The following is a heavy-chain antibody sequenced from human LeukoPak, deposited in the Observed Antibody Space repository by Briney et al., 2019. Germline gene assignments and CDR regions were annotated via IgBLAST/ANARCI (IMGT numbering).Heavy chain of an antibody. CDR3: ASSLQTSSPVLIATPFAH. Sequence: GGSLRLSCAAAGFTFSSYEMNWVRQAPGKGLEWVSAIFGSGGNTNYADSVKGRFTISRDNAKNSLYLQMNSLRAEDTSVYYCASSLQTSSPVLIATPFAHWGQGTLVTASS. V-gene: IGHV3-48*03. D-gene: IGHD2-8*01. CDR2: IFGSGGNT. CDR1: GFTFSSYE. J-gene: IGHJ4*02.